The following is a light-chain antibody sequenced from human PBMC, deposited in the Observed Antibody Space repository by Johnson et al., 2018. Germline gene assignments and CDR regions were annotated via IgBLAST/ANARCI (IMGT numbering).Light chain of an antibody. Sequence: QSVLTQPPSVSAAPGQKVTISCSGSSSNIGNNYVSWYQQLPGTAPKLLIYENNKRPSGIPDRFSGSKSGTSATLGITGLQTGGEDDYYCGTWDSSLSAGNVFGTGTKVTVL. CDR3: GTWDSSLSAGNV. CDR1: SSNIGNNY. J-gene: IGLJ1*01. V-gene: IGLV1-51*02. CDR2: ENN.